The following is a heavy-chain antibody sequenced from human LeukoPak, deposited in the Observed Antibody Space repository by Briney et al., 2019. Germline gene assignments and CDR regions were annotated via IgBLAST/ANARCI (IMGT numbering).Heavy chain of an antibody. Sequence: PSETLSLTCAVYGGSFSGYYWSWIRQSPGKGLEWIGEINHSGSTKYNPSLKSRVTISVDTSKNQFSLKLRSMTAADTAVYYCARVRSVPRYDSSGYQLGYFDYWGQGTLVTVSS. CDR2: INHSGST. J-gene: IGHJ4*02. CDR3: ARVRSVPRYDSSGYQLGYFDY. D-gene: IGHD3-22*01. CDR1: GGSFSGYY. V-gene: IGHV4-34*01.